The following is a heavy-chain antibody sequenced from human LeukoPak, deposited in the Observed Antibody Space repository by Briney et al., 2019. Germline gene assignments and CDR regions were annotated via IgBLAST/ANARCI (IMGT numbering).Heavy chain of an antibody. V-gene: IGHV4-59*01. CDR2: IYNGGST. D-gene: IGHD6-19*01. Sequence: RTSETLSLTCTVSGGSISTYHWSWIRKPPGKGLEWIGHIYNGGSTNYSPSLKSRVTISVDTSKNQFSLKLSSVTAADTAVYYCARFKRAGGWSYFDYWGQGTLVTVSS. J-gene: IGHJ4*02. CDR3: ARFKRAGGWSYFDY. CDR1: GGSISTYH.